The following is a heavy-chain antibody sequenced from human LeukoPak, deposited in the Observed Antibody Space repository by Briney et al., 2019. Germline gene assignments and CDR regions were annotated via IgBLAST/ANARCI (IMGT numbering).Heavy chain of an antibody. J-gene: IGHJ6*02. V-gene: IGHV3-48*04. CDR2: ISSSSSTI. CDR1: GFTFSSYS. CDR3: ARGMVRGAESPYYYYGMDV. Sequence: GGSLRLSCAASGFTFSSYSMNWVRQAPGKGLEWVSYISSSSSTIYYADSVKGRFTISRDNAKNSLYLQMNSLRAEDTAVYYCARGMVRGAESPYYYYGMDVWGQGTTVTVSS. D-gene: IGHD3-10*01.